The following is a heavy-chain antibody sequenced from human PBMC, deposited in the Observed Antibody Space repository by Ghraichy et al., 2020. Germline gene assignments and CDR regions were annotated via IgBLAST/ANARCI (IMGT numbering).Heavy chain of an antibody. CDR2: IDHTGST. Sequence: PETLSLTCAVYGGSFSGYFWSWIRQPPGKGLEWIGDIDHTGSTNYNPSLRSRVSISLDRSKNQLSLKVTSVTAADTAVYFCTRDNIALVTVSAASLFDSWGQGTLVTVSS. CDR1: GGSFSGYF. CDR3: TRDNIALVTVSAASLFDS. V-gene: IGHV4-34*01. D-gene: IGHD2-2*01. J-gene: IGHJ4*02.